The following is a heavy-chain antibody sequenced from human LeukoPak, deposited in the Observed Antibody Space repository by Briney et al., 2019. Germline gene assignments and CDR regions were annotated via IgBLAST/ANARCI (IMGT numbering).Heavy chain of an antibody. Sequence: GGSLRLSCAASGFTFSSYSMNWVRQAPGKGREWVSYFIISSSTIYYADPFNGRFTISRDNANNSLYLQMNSLRDEDTAVYYCARETVTHYYYYGMDVWGQGTTVTVSS. J-gene: IGHJ6*02. CDR2: FIISSSTI. CDR3: ARETVTHYYYYGMDV. CDR1: GFTFSSYS. D-gene: IGHD1-14*01. V-gene: IGHV3-48*02.